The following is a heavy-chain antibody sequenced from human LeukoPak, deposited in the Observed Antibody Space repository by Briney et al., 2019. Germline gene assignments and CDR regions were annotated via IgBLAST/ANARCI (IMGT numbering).Heavy chain of an antibody. V-gene: IGHV3-33*08. CDR1: GFTFRNYW. CDR3: ARGVGRYTKTYYMDV. CDR2: IWYDGSNK. D-gene: IGHD3-10*01. J-gene: IGHJ6*03. Sequence: GGSLRLSCAASGFTFRNYWMHWVRQAPGKGLEWVAVIWYDGSNKYYAGSVKGRFTISRDNSKNTLYLQMNSLRAEDTAVYYCARGVGRYTKTYYMDVWGKGTTVTVSS.